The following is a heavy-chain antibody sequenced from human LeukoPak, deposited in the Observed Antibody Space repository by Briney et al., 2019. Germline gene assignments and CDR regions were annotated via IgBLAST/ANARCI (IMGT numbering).Heavy chain of an antibody. Sequence: PTGGSLRLSCAGSGFTFSDYGMNWVRQAPGKGLEWVSVISGSGQSIHYADSVKGRFTISRDNAKNTLYLQMNSLRAEDTAVYYCARALGVSYFDWLLYAPDYWGQGTLVTVSS. J-gene: IGHJ4*02. CDR1: GFTFSDYG. V-gene: IGHV3-23*01. CDR2: ISGSGQSI. D-gene: IGHD3-9*01. CDR3: ARALGVSYFDWLLYAPDY.